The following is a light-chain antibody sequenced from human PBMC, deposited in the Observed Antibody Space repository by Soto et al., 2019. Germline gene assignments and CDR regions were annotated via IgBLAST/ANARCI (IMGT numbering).Light chain of an antibody. CDR2: DAS. V-gene: IGKV1-5*01. CDR3: QQRQYWPPIT. Sequence: DIQMTQSPSTLSASVGDKVTITCRASQSISVWLARYQQQPGKAPKLLIYDASSLESGVPSRFSGSGSGTDFTLTISSLEPEDCAIYYCQQRQYWPPITFGQGTRLEIK. J-gene: IGKJ5*01. CDR1: QSISVW.